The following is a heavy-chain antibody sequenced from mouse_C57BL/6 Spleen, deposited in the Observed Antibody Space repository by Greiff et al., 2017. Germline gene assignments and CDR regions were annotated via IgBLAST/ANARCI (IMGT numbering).Heavy chain of an antibody. D-gene: IGHD2-3*01. CDR3: ARGEDGYPFYAMDY. CDR2: IDPSDSYP. CDR1: GYTFTSYW. Sequence: QVQLQQPGAELVKPGASVKLSCKASGYTFTSYWMQWVKQRPGQGLAWIGEIDPSDSYPNYTQKFKGKATLTVDTSSSTAYIQLSSLTSEDSAVYYCARGEDGYPFYAMDYWGQGTSVTVSS. V-gene: IGHV1-50*01. J-gene: IGHJ4*01.